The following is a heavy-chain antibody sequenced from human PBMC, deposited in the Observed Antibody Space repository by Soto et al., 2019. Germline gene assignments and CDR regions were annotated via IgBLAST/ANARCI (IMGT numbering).Heavy chain of an antibody. CDR3: AKGYCYSTSCSSDH. CDR1: GFTFTDFA. J-gene: IGHJ4*02. CDR2: ISATGDTT. D-gene: IGHD2-2*01. V-gene: IGHV3-23*01. Sequence: EVQLLESGGGLVQPGGSLRLSCSASGFTFTDFAMNWVRQAPGKGLEWVSVISATGDTTYNADSVKGRFTISRDNSKNTVYLQMNSLRAEDTALYYCAKGYCYSTSCSSDHWGQGTPVTVSS.